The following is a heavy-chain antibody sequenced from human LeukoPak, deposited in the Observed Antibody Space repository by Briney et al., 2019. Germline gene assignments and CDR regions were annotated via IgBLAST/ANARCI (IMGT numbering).Heavy chain of an antibody. CDR3: ARDECSSTSCYAGIFDY. CDR1: EFTFSAYW. CDR2: IKQDGSEK. V-gene: IGHV3-7*04. J-gene: IGHJ4*02. D-gene: IGHD2-2*01. Sequence: PGGSLRLSCAASEFTFSAYWVHWVRQAPGKGLEWVAAIKQDGSEKYYVDSVKGRFTISRDDAKNSLYLQMNSLRAEDTAVYYCARDECSSTSCYAGIFDYWGQGTLVTVSA.